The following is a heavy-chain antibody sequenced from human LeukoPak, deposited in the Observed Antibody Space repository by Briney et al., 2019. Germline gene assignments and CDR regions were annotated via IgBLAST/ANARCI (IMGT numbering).Heavy chain of an antibody. V-gene: IGHV3-48*02. CDR2: ISITSRTT. J-gene: IGHJ3*02. Sequence: PGGSLRLSCVASGFTFTTYSMNWVRQAPGKGLQWVSYISITSRTTNYADSVKGRFTTSRDSAKNSLYLQMNSLRDEDTAVYYCATEKAFAFDIWGQGTVVTVSS. CDR1: GFTFTTYS. CDR3: ATEKAFAFDI.